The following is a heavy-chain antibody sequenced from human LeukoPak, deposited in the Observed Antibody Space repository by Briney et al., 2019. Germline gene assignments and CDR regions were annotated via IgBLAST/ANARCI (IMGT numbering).Heavy chain of an antibody. J-gene: IGHJ4*02. V-gene: IGHV1-2*02. CDR3: ARDRYSSGHLDY. CDR2: INPNSGGT. D-gene: IGHD6-19*01. Sequence: ASVKVSCKASEYTFTGYYMHWVRQAPGQGLEWMGWINPNSGGTNYAQKFQGRVTMTRDTSISTAYMELSRLRSDDTAVYYCARDRYSSGHLDYWGQGTLVTVSS. CDR1: EYTFTGYY.